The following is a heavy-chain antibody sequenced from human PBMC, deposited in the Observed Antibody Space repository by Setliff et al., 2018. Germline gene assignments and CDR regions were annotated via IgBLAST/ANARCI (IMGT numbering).Heavy chain of an antibody. CDR2: IRYDGSNK. CDR1: GFTFSSYG. Sequence: GESLKISCAASGFTFSSYGVHWVRQAPGKGPEWVAFIRYDGSNKYYADSVKGRFTISRDNSKNTLYLQMNSLRAEDTAVYYCAKSTALDYWGQGTLVTVSS. V-gene: IGHV3-30*02. CDR3: AKSTALDY. J-gene: IGHJ4*02. D-gene: IGHD5-18*01.